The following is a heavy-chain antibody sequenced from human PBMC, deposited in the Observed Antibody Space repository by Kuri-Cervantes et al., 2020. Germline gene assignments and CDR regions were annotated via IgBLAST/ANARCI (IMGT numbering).Heavy chain of an antibody. J-gene: IGHJ5*02. CDR3: ARVVFRYYYDSSAQLGNWFDP. CDR1: GGSFSGYF. D-gene: IGHD3-22*01. Sequence: SETLSLTCAVSGGSFSGYFWTWIRQSPGKGLEWIGEINHRGSTNYNPSLKSRVTISVDTSKNQFSLKLSSVTAADTAVYYCARVVFRYYYDSSAQLGNWFDPWGQGTLVTVSS. CDR2: INHRGST. V-gene: IGHV4-34*09.